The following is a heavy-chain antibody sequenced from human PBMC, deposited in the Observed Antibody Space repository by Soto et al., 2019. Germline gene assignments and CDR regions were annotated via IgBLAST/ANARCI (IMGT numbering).Heavy chain of an antibody. J-gene: IGHJ4*02. CDR1: EFTFSNYA. CDR2: SSYDGNNK. V-gene: IGHV3-30*03. CDR3: ARGPSYSDSYFDH. D-gene: IGHD4-17*01. Sequence: QVQLVESGGGAVQPGGSRRLSCAACEFTFSNYAMHWVRQAPGKGRQWLAVSSYDGNNKYYADSVEGRFTISRDNSKNTVYLQMNSLRLEDTAVYYCARGPSYSDSYFDHWGQGTLVTVSS.